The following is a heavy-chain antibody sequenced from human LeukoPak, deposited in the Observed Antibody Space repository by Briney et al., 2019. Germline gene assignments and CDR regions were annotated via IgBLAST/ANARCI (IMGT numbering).Heavy chain of an antibody. CDR3: ASGYDSSGYYYSEFDY. J-gene: IGHJ4*02. D-gene: IGHD3-22*01. Sequence: ASVKVSCKASGYTFTSYDINWVRQATGQGLEWMGWMNPNSGNTGYAQKFQGRVTITRNTSISTAYMELSSLRSEDTAVYYCASGYDSSGYYYSEFDYWGQGTPVTVSS. CDR1: GYTFTSYD. V-gene: IGHV1-8*03. CDR2: MNPNSGNT.